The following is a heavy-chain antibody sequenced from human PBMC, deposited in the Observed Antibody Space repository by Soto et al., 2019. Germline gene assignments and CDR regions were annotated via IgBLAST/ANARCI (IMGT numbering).Heavy chain of an antibody. J-gene: IGHJ6*02. CDR1: GFTFSSYG. V-gene: IGHV3-33*01. CDR3: ARDFSSGWYMSNYYYYGMDV. Sequence: QVQLVESGGGVVQPGTSLRLSCAASGFTFSSYGMHWVRQAPGKGLEWVAVIWYDGSNKYYADSVKGRFTISRDNSKNTLYLQMNSLRSEDTAVYYCARDFSSGWYMSNYYYYGMDVWGQGTTVTVSS. D-gene: IGHD6-19*01. CDR2: IWYDGSNK.